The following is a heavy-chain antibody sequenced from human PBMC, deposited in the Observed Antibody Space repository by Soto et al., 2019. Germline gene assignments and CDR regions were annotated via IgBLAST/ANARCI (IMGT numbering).Heavy chain of an antibody. V-gene: IGHV3-15*01. CDR3: TSVPYGGT. CDR2: IKSNTGGGTT. D-gene: IGHD4-17*01. CDR1: GFNSHYAS. J-gene: IGHJ5*02. Sequence: PGGSLRLSCAASGFNSHYASMTWVRQAPGEGLEWVAHIKSNTGGGTTDYAAPVKGRFSISRDDSKNTLYLQMNSLKTEDTAVYYCTSVPYGGTWGQGTLVTVSS.